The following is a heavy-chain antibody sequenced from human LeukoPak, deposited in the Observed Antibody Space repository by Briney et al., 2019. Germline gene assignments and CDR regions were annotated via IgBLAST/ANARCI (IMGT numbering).Heavy chain of an antibody. D-gene: IGHD3-10*01. J-gene: IGHJ4*02. CDR2: IRYDGTEK. CDR3: AKDWSMVLDY. Sequence: GGSLRLSCAASGFTFRNYGMHWVRQAPGKGLEWVAFIRYDGTEKYYADSVTGRFTISRANSENTLYLQMNSLRAEDTAVYYCAKDWSMVLDYWGQGTLVTVSS. V-gene: IGHV3-30*02. CDR1: GFTFRNYG.